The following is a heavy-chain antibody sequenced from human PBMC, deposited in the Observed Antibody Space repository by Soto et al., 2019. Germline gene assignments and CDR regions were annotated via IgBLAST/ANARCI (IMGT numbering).Heavy chain of an antibody. CDR2: ISSSSTYI. Sequence: GGSLRLSCAASGFTFSSYSRNWVRQAPGKGLEWVSSISSSSTYIYYADSVKGRFTISRDNAKNSMYLQMNSLRAEDTAVYYCARDRSSYCSGTSCYAVYAFDIWGQGTMVTVSS. J-gene: IGHJ3*02. CDR3: ARDRSSYCSGTSCYAVYAFDI. V-gene: IGHV3-21*01. CDR1: GFTFSSYS. D-gene: IGHD2-2*01.